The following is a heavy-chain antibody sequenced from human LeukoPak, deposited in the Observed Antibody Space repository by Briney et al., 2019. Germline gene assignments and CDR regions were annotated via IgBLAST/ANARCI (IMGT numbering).Heavy chain of an antibody. CDR1: GGPFSGYY. V-gene: IGHV4-34*01. CDR3: ARGMIAASELGLA. Sequence: SETLSLTCVVYGGPFSGYYRSWIRQPPGKGLEWNGEINHSGITRYNPSLKSRVTISVDTSKNQFSLNLNSVTAADTAVYYCARGMIAASELGLARGQGILVTVSS. J-gene: IGHJ4*02. CDR2: INHSGIT. D-gene: IGHD6-13*01.